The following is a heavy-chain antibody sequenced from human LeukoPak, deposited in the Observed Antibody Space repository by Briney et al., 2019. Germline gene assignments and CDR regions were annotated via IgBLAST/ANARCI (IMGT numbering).Heavy chain of an antibody. CDR2: ISAYNGNT. CDR3: ARDLTAVAGNWYFDL. D-gene: IGHD6-19*01. CDR1: GYTFTSYG. J-gene: IGHJ2*01. V-gene: IGHV1-18*04. Sequence: ASVKVSCKASGYTFTSYGISWVRQAPGQGLEWMGWISAYNGNTNYAQKFQGRVTMTTDTSTGTAYMELRSLRSDDTAGYYCARDLTAVAGNWYFDLWGRGTLVTVSS.